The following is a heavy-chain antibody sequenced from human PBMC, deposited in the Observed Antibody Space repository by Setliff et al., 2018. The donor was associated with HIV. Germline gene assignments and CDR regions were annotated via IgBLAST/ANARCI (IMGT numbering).Heavy chain of an antibody. CDR2: IYSSGST. D-gene: IGHD3-10*01. CDR3: ARTLEAATMVSLYYHYYYYMDV. CDR1: GGSISSNY. Sequence: TSETLSLTCTVSGGSISSNYWSWIRQPPGQGLEWIGYIYSSGSTNYNPSLKSRVTISVDTSKNLFALNLTSVTAADTAVYFCARTLEAATMVSLYYHYYYYMDVWGKGTTVTVSS. J-gene: IGHJ6*03. V-gene: IGHV4-59*01.